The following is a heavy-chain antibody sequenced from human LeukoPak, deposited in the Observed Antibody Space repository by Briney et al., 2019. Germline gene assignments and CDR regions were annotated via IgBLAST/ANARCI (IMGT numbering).Heavy chain of an antibody. CDR3: ARGEVRGVDYYYGMDV. Sequence: SETPSLTCSVSGGSISSYYWNWIRQPPGKGLEWIAFISYSGSTNYSPSLQSRVTISVDTSKNQLSLNLNSVTAADTAVYFCARGEVRGVDYYYGMDVWGQGTTVTVSS. V-gene: IGHV4-59*01. D-gene: IGHD3-10*01. J-gene: IGHJ6*02. CDR2: ISYSGST. CDR1: GGSISSYY.